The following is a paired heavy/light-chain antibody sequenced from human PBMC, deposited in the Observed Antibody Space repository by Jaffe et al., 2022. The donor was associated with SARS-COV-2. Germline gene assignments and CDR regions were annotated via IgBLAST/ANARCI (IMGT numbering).Heavy chain of an antibody. Sequence: EVQLVESGGGLVQPGRSLRLSCAASGFTFDDYAMHWVRQAPGKGLEWVSGISWNSGSIGYADSVKGRFTISRDNAKNSLYLQMNSLRAEDTALYYCAKGSMVAALYYYGMDVWGQGTTVTVSS. CDR1: GFTFDDYA. J-gene: IGHJ6*02. D-gene: IGHD2-15*01. CDR2: ISWNSGSI. CDR3: AKGSMVAALYYYGMDV. V-gene: IGHV3-9*01.
Light chain of an antibody. Sequence: DIVMTQSPLSLPVTPGEPASISCRSSQSLLHSNGYNYLDWYLQKPGQSPQLLIYLGSNRASGVPDRFSGSGSGTDFTLKISRVEAEDVGVYYCMQALQTRFGQGTKLEIK. J-gene: IGKJ2*01. CDR2: LGS. CDR1: QSLLHSNGYNY. CDR3: MQALQTR. V-gene: IGKV2-28*01.